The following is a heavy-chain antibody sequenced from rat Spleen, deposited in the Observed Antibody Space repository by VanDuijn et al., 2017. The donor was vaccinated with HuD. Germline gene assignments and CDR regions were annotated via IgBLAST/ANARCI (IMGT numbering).Heavy chain of an antibody. J-gene: IGHJ3*01. CDR2: IWGDGST. CDR1: GFSLISYH. Sequence: QVQLKESGPGLVKPSETLSLTCTVSGFSLISYHVSWVRQPPGKGLEWMGVIWGDGSTAYNSALKSRLSISRDTSKSQVFLKMSSLKTEDTATYYCARGTTTFAYWGQGTLVTVSS. D-gene: IGHD1-5*01. CDR3: ARGTTTFAY. V-gene: IGHV2-32*01.